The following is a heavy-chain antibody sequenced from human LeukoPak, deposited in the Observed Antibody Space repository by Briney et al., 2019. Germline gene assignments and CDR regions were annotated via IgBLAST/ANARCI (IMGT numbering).Heavy chain of an antibody. CDR2: TYYRSKWYN. CDR1: GDSVSNNSAA. CDR3: ARGRSWGESGFDC. J-gene: IGHJ4*02. Sequence: SQTLSLTCAISGDSVSNNSAAWNWIRQSPSRGLELLGRTYYRSKWYNDYAVSVTSRITSSPDTSKNQFSLQLKSVTPEDTAVYYCARGRSWGESGFDCWGQGTLVTVSS. V-gene: IGHV6-1*01. D-gene: IGHD6-13*01.